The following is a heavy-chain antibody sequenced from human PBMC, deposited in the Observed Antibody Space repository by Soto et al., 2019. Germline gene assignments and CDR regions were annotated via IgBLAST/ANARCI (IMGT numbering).Heavy chain of an antibody. V-gene: IGHV4-34*01. J-gene: IGHJ4*02. CDR3: ARATSGYYHHFDY. Sequence: QVQLQQWGAGLLKPSETLSLTCAVYGGSFSGYYWSWIRQPPGQGLEWIGEINHSGSTNNNPAIKSRVTISVDTSKNQFSLKLSSVTAADTAVYYCARATSGYYHHFDYRGQGTLVTVSS. CDR1: GGSFSGYY. D-gene: IGHD3-22*01. CDR2: INHSGST.